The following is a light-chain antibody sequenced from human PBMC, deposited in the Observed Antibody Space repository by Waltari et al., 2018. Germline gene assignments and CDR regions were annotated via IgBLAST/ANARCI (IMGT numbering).Light chain of an antibody. CDR2: DGS. V-gene: IGLV2-8*01. Sequence: QSALTQPPSASGSPGQSVTISCTGTSSDVGGSDCVPWYQPHPGKAPKLMIYDGSKRHAGVPDRCSGPKAGNTVYLTGSGLQAEDEADYYCNAYAGSNSVLFGAGTKLTVL. CDR3: NAYAGSNSVL. J-gene: IGLJ2*01. CDR1: SSDVGGSDC.